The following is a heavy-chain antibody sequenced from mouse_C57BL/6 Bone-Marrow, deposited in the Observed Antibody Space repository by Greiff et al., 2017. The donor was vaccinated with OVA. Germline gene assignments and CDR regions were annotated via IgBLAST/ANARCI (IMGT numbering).Heavy chain of an antibody. J-gene: IGHJ3*01. V-gene: IGHV1-19*01. CDR2: INPYNGGT. CDR3: ARNDGYVSFSFAY. D-gene: IGHD2-3*01. CDR1: GYTFTDYY. Sequence: VQLQQSGPVLVKPGASVKMSCKASGYTFTDYYMNWVKQSHGKGLEWIGVINPYNGGTSYNQKFKGKATLTVDKSSSTAYMELTSLTSEDSAVYYGARNDGYVSFSFAYWGQGTLVTVSA.